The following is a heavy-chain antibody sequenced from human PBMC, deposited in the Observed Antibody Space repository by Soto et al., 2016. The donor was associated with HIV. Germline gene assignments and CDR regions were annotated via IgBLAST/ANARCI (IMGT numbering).Heavy chain of an antibody. CDR2: ISYDGSNV. D-gene: IGHD3-9*01. Sequence: VQLVESGGGVVQPGRSLRLSCAASGFTFSTYAMHWVRQAPGKGLEWVAVISYDGSNVFYADSVKGRFTVSRDNSKNTLFLQMISLRPEDTAVYYCARGRLRYFDCLPYYYYGLDVWGQGTTVTVSS. CDR1: GFTFSTYA. CDR3: ARGRLRYFDCLPYYYYGLDV. J-gene: IGHJ6*02. V-gene: IGHV3-30*04.